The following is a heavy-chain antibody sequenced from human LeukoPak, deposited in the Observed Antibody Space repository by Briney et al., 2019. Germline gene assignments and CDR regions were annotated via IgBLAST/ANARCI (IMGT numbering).Heavy chain of an antibody. CDR2: ISGSGGST. V-gene: IGHV3-23*01. J-gene: IGHJ4*02. D-gene: IGHD3-22*01. CDR1: GFTFSSYA. CDR3: AKDMHYYDSSGLFDY. Sequence: PGGSLSLSCAASGFTFSSYAMSWVRQAPGKGLEWVSAISGSGGSTYYADSVKGRFTISRDNSKNTLYLQMNSLRAEDTAVYYCAKDMHYYDSSGLFDYWGQGTLVTVSS.